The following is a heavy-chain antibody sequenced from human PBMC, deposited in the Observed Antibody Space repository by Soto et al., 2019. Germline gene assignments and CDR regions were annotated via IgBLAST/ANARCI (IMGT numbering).Heavy chain of an antibody. D-gene: IGHD1-26*01. Sequence: GGSLRLSCAASGFTFSSYSMNWVRQAPGKGLEWVSSISSSSSYIYYADSVKGRFTISRDNAKNSLYLQMNSLRAEDTAVYYCARDSTLYGSPPDYWGQGTLVTVSS. CDR1: GFTFSSYS. CDR3: ARDSTLYGSPPDY. V-gene: IGHV3-21*01. CDR2: ISSSSSYI. J-gene: IGHJ4*02.